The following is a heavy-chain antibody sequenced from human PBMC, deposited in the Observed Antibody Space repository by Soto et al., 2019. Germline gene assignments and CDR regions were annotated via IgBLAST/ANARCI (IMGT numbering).Heavy chain of an antibody. CDR1: GGSFSGYY. D-gene: IGHD3-10*01. J-gene: IGHJ6*02. V-gene: IGHV4-34*01. CDR2: INHSGST. Sequence: PETLSLTCAVYGGSFSGYYWSWIRQPPGKGLEWIGEINHSGSTNYNPSLKSRVTISVDTSKNQFSLKLSSVTAADTAVYYCASLAVRGVIRGQDYYYGMDVWGQGTTVT. CDR3: ASLAVRGVIRGQDYYYGMDV.